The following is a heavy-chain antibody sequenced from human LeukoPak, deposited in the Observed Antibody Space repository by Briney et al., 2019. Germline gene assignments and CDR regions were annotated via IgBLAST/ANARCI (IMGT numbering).Heavy chain of an antibody. CDR1: GFTFSSYA. J-gene: IGHJ4*02. D-gene: IGHD5-18*01. CDR3: ARARGYSYSSFDY. Sequence: PGGSLRLSCAASGFTFSSYAMHWVRQAPGKGLEWVAVISYDGSNKYYADSVKGRFTISRDNSKNTLYLQMNSLRAEDTAVYYCARARGYSYSSFDYWGQGTLITVSS. CDR2: ISYDGSNK. V-gene: IGHV3-30-3*01.